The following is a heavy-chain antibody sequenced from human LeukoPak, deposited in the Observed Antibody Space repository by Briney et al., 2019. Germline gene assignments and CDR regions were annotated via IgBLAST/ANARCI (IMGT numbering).Heavy chain of an antibody. J-gene: IGHJ4*02. V-gene: IGHV3-64D*06. Sequence: GGSLRLSCSAFGFIFSNYGMYWVRQAPGKGLGFVSAISSDGDNTFYADSVKGRFTISRDNSKNTLYLQTSSLRGEDTAVYYCVRVNDYGDRNLYYFGYWGQGTLVTVSS. CDR2: ISSDGDNT. CDR1: GFIFSNYG. CDR3: VRVNDYGDRNLYYFGY. D-gene: IGHD4-17*01.